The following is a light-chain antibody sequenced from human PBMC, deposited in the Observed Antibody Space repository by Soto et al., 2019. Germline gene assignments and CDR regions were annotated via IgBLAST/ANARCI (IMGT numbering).Light chain of an antibody. V-gene: IGLV1-40*01. J-gene: IGLJ1*01. Sequence: QPVLTQPPSVSGAPGQRVTISCTGSSSNIGAGYDVHWYQQLPGTAPKLLIYGNSNRPSGVPDRFSGPKSGTSASLAITGLLAEDEADYYGQSYDSRLSGFYVYGVRPKLTVL. CDR3: QSYDSRLSGFYV. CDR1: SSNIGAGYD. CDR2: GNS.